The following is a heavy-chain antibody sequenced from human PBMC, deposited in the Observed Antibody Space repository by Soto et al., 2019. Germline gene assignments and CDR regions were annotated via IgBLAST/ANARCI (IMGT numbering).Heavy chain of an antibody. V-gene: IGHV3-33*03. CDR3: AKDLQFSGWLSAQTFDY. J-gene: IGHJ4*02. CDR1: GFTFSSYG. D-gene: IGHD6-19*01. Sequence: GGSLRLSCAASGFTFSSYGMHWVRQAPGKGLEWVAVIWYDGSTKYYADSVKGRFNISRDKSKNTLYLQMNSLRAEDTAVYYCAKDLQFSGWLSAQTFDYWGQGP. CDR2: IWYDGSTK.